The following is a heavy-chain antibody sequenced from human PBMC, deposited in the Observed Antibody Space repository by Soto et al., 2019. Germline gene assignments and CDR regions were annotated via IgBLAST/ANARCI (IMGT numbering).Heavy chain of an antibody. Sequence: QLVESGGGVVQPGTSLILSCVASGFTLSSYGMHWVRQAPGKGLEWVAAISYDGVDQYYGDSGRGRFTISRYNSVSTVYLQVNSLRAADTGVYYCAKDRGHIAVAAITGGGDFHIWGRGTMVAVSS. J-gene: IGHJ3*02. CDR3: AKDRGHIAVAAITGGGDFHI. V-gene: IGHV3-30*18. CDR2: ISYDGVDQ. CDR1: GFTLSSYG. D-gene: IGHD6-19*01.